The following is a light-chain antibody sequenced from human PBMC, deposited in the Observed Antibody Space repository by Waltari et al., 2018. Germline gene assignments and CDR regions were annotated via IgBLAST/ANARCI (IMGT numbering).Light chain of an antibody. CDR1: HGVSSS. Sequence: DIVLTQSPATSSFSRGEGATLSCSASHGVSSSLAWIQQRPGQAPRLLIYDASSSATGIPARFSSSGSAKDFTITISSLEPEDVAVYYCHQGAFWPPTFGRGTKLEMK. J-gene: IGKJ2*01. CDR3: HQGAFWPPT. CDR2: DAS. V-gene: IGKV3-11*01.